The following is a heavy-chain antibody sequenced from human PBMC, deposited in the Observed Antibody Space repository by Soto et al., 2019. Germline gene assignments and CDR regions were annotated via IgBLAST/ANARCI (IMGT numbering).Heavy chain of an antibody. CDR2: IKQDGSDK. J-gene: IGHJ4*02. D-gene: IGHD6-19*01. CDR1: GFTFNNYW. Sequence: GSLRLSCAVSGFTFNNYWMSWVRQAPGKGLEWVANIKQDGSDKYYVDSLKGRFTISRDNAKNTLYLQMNSLRAEDTAVYYCASGRYTSGWYPDYFDYWGQGTLVTSPQ. CDR3: ASGRYTSGWYPDYFDY. V-gene: IGHV3-7*03.